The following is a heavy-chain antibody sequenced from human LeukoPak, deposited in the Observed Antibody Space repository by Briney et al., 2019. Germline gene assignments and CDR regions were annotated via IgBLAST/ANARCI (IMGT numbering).Heavy chain of an antibody. D-gene: IGHD3-22*01. V-gene: IGHV3-33*01. CDR3: ARELGSSGYYPFDY. J-gene: IGHJ4*02. CDR2: IWYDGSNK. CDR1: GFTFSSYG. Sequence: GRSLRLSCAASGFTFSSYGMHWVRQAPGKGLGWVALIWYDGSNKYYADSVKGRFTISRDNSKNTLYLQMNSLRAEDTAVYYCARELGSSGYYPFDYWGQGTLVTVSS.